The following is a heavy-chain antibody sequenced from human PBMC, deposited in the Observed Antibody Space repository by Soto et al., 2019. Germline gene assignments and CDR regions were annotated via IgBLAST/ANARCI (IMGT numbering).Heavy chain of an antibody. V-gene: IGHV3-9*01. CDR2: ISWNSGTI. CDR1: GFTFDDYA. D-gene: IGHD3-3*01. J-gene: IGHJ4*02. Sequence: EVQLVESGGGLVQPGMSLRLSCAASGFTFDDYAMHWVRQAPGKGLEWVSGISWNSGTIDYADSVKGRFTISRDNAKKSLYLQMNSLRAEDTALYYCAKAYYAFWTPSENWGQGTLVTVSS. CDR3: AKAYYAFWTPSEN.